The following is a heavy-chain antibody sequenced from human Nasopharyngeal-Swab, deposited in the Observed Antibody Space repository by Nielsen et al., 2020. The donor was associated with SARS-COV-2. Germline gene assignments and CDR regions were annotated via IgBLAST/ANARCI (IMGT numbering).Heavy chain of an antibody. J-gene: IGHJ4*02. CDR1: GYTFTNYA. CDR2: INTNTGNP. D-gene: IGHD3-3*01. Sequence: ASVKVSCKASGYTFTNYAMNWVRQAPGQGLGWMGWINTNTGNPTYAQGFTGRFVFSLDTSVSTAYLQISSLKAEDTAVYYCVRDLYYDFWSGSNIDSYWGQGTLVTVSS. CDR3: VRDLYYDFWSGSNIDSY. V-gene: IGHV7-4-1*02.